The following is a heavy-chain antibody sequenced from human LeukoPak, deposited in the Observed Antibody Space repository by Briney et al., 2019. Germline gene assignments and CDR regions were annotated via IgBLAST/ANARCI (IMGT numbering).Heavy chain of an antibody. CDR1: GYTFTSYG. V-gene: IGHV1-18*01. D-gene: IGHD6-13*01. Sequence: GASVKVSCKASGYTFTSYGISWVRQAPGQGLEWMGWISAYNGNTNYAQKLQGRVTMTTDTSTSTAYMELRSLRYDDTAVYYCARVPPSSSWYRIDYYYYMDVWGKGTTVTISS. CDR3: ARVPPSSSWYRIDYYYYMDV. J-gene: IGHJ6*03. CDR2: ISAYNGNT.